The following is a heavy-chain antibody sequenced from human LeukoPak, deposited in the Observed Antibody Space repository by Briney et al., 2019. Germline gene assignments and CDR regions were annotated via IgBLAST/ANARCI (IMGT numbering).Heavy chain of an antibody. J-gene: IGHJ4*02. V-gene: IGHV1-8*01. Sequence: ASVKVSCKASGYTFTSYDINWVRQATGQGLEWMGWMNPNSGNTGYAQKFQGRVTMTTDTSASTAYMELRSLRSDDTAVYYCARAPIAARTGGDYWGQGTLVTVSS. D-gene: IGHD6-6*01. CDR1: GYTFTSYD. CDR3: ARAPIAARTGGDY. CDR2: MNPNSGNT.